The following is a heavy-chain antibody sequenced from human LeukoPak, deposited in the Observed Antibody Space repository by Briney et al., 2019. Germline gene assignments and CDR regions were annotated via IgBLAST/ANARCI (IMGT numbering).Heavy chain of an antibody. V-gene: IGHV1-2*02. CDR1: GYTFTGYY. D-gene: IGHD1-26*01. J-gene: IGHJ4*02. CDR2: INPNSGGT. Sequence: GASVKVSCKASGYTFTGYYMHWVRQAPGQGLEWMGWINPNSGGTNYAQKFQGRVTMTRDTSISTAYMELSRLRSDDTAVYYCARGSIVGATLFDYWGQGTLVTVSS. CDR3: ARGSIVGATLFDY.